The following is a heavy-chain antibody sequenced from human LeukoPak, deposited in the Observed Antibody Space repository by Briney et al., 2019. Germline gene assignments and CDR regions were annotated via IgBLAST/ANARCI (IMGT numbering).Heavy chain of an antibody. CDR2: ISSSSSYI. Sequence: GGSLRLSCAASGFTFSSYSMNWVRQAPGKGLEWVSSISSSSSYIYYTDSVKGRLTISRDNAKNSLYLQMNSLRAEDTAVYYCARHGDAFDIWGQGTMVTVSS. CDR3: ARHGDAFDI. V-gene: IGHV3-21*01. J-gene: IGHJ3*02. CDR1: GFTFSSYS. D-gene: IGHD3-10*01.